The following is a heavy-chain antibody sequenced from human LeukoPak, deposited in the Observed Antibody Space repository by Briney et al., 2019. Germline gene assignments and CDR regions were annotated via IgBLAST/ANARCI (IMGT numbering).Heavy chain of an antibody. V-gene: IGHV3-23*01. CDR1: GFIFSRYG. CDR3: AKDHLPGIVVADRDY. J-gene: IGHJ4*02. D-gene: IGHD6-19*01. CDR2: ISGSGGTT. Sequence: GGSLRLSCAASGFIFSRYGMSWVRQAPGKGLEWVSAISGSGGTTYYTDSVKGRFTISRDNSKNTLYLQINSLRAEDTAIYYCAKDHLPGIVVADRDYWGQGTLVTVSS.